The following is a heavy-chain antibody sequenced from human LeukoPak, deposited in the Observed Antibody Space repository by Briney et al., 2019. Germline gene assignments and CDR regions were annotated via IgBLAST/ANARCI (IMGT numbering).Heavy chain of an antibody. CDR3: ARHTPLNFGLAPPT. V-gene: IGHV4-59*08. CDR1: GGSITTYF. D-gene: IGHD3/OR15-3a*01. Sequence: SETLSLTCTVSGGSITTYFWSWIRQPPVKELEWVGYIRYSVSTSYNPSLKSRVTMSVDTSKNQFSLKLTSVTAADTAVYYCARHTPLNFGLAPPTWGQGTLVTVSS. J-gene: IGHJ5*02. CDR2: IRYSVST.